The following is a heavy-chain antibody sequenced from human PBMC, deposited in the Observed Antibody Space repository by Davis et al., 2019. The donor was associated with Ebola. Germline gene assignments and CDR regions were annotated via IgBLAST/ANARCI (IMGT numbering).Heavy chain of an antibody. D-gene: IGHD3-22*01. Sequence: PSETLSLTCAVYGGSFSGYYWSWIRQPPGKGLEWIGEINHSGSTNYNPSLKSRVTISVDTSKNQFSLKLSSVTAADTAVYYCARCHGDSSGYPEYYFDYWGQGTLVTVSS. V-gene: IGHV4-34*01. CDR3: ARCHGDSSGYPEYYFDY. CDR1: GGSFSGYY. J-gene: IGHJ4*02. CDR2: INHSGST.